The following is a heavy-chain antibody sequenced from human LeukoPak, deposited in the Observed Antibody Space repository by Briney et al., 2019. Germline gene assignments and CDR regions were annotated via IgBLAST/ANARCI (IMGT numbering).Heavy chain of an antibody. D-gene: IGHD3-22*01. J-gene: IGHJ3*02. Sequence: SETLSLTCTVSGGSIKSNYWSWIRQPPGKGLEWIGYGYYSGTTNYNPSFKSRVTISLDTSKSQFSLKLRFVTTADTAVYYCAKSNGYGLIDIWGQGTMVTVSS. CDR1: GGSIKSNY. CDR3: AKSNGYGLIDI. V-gene: IGHV4-59*01. CDR2: GYYSGTT.